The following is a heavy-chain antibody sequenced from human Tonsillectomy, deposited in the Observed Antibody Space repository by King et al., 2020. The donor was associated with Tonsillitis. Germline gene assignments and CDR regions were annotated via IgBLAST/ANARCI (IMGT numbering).Heavy chain of an antibody. CDR1: GGSINSVYYY. CDR2: ISASGST. D-gene: IGHD4-17*01. CDR3: AREDYGAYPY. J-gene: IGHJ4*02. Sequence: VQLQESGPGLVKPSQTLALTCSVSGGSINSVYYYWNWIRQPAGKGLEWIGRISASGSTSSNPSLQSRVAISLDTSKNQFSLKLSSVTAADTAVYYCAREDYGAYPYWGQGALVTVSS. V-gene: IGHV4-61*02.